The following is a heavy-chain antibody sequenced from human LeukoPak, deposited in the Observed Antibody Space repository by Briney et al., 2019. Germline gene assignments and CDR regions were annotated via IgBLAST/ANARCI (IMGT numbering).Heavy chain of an antibody. CDR1: GGTYSSYA. Sequence: SVKVSCKASGGTYSSYAISWVRQAPGQGLEWMGRIIPIFGTANYAQKFQGRVTITTDESTSTAYMELSSLRSEDTAVYYCARSAMVQWYYHYMDVWGKGTTVTVSS. CDR3: ARSAMVQWYYHYMDV. V-gene: IGHV1-69*05. J-gene: IGHJ6*03. D-gene: IGHD5-18*01. CDR2: IIPIFGTA.